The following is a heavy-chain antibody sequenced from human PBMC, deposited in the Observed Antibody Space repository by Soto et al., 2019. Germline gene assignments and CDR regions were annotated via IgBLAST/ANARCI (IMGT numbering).Heavy chain of an antibody. D-gene: IGHD2-2*01. V-gene: IGHV4-34*01. CDR3: ARGRSYQRVYFYYMDV. CDR2: INHSGST. Sequence: SETLSLTCAVSGGSFSGYYWTWIRQPPGKGLEWIGEINHSGSTNYNPSLKSRVIISQDTSKRQFSLELTSVTAADTAIYYCARGRSYQRVYFYYMDVWGKGTTVTVSS. CDR1: GGSFSGYY. J-gene: IGHJ6*03.